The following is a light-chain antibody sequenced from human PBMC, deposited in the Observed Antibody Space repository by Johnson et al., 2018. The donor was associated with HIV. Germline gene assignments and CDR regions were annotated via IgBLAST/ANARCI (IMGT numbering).Light chain of an antibody. CDR2: ESN. V-gene: IGLV1-51*02. CDR1: SSNIGNNY. J-gene: IGLJ1*01. CDR3: GAWDSSLRVYV. Sequence: QSVLTQPPSVSAAPGQKVTISCSGSSSNIGNNYVSWYQQLPGTAPKVLIYESNKRPSGIPDRFSGSKSDTSATLGITGLQPGDEADYYCGAWDSSLRVYVFGTGTKVTVL.